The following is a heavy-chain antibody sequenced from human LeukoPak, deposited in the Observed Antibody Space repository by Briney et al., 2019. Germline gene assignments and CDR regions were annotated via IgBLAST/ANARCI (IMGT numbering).Heavy chain of an antibody. CDR3: AKDIGYDFWSGSFDY. CDR1: GFTFDDYA. V-gene: IGHV3-9*01. Sequence: GGSLRLSCAASGFTFDDYAMHWVRQAPGKGLEWVSGISWNSGSIGYADSVKGRFTISRDNAKNSLYLQMNSLRAEDTALYHCAKDIGYDFWSGSFDYWGQGTLVTVSS. CDR2: ISWNSGSI. D-gene: IGHD3-3*01. J-gene: IGHJ4*02.